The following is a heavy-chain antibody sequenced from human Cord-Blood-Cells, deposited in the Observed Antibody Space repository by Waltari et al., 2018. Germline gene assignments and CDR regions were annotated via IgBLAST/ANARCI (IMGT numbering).Heavy chain of an antibody. CDR3: ASRMYYYYGMDV. CDR2: IYYSGST. J-gene: IGHJ6*02. V-gene: IGHV4-59*01. Sequence: QVQLQESGPGLVKPSETLSLTFTVSGGSISSYYWSWIRQPPGKGLEWIGYIYYSGSTNYNPSLKSRVTISVDTSKNQFSLKLSSVTAADTAVYYCASRMYYYYGMDVWGQGTTVTVSS. CDR1: GGSISSYY.